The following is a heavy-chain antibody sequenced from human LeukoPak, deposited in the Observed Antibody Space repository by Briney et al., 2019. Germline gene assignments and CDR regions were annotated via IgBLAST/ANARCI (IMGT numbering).Heavy chain of an antibody. Sequence: SETLSLTCTVSGGSISSSSYYWGWIRQPPGKGLEWIGSIYYSGSTYYNPSLKSRVTISVDTSKNQFSLKLSSVTAADTAVYYCRSHGSGGYYLHAFDIWGQGTMVTVSS. CDR3: RSHGSGGYYLHAFDI. V-gene: IGHV4-39*01. D-gene: IGHD3-10*01. CDR1: GGSISSSSYY. J-gene: IGHJ3*02. CDR2: IYYSGST.